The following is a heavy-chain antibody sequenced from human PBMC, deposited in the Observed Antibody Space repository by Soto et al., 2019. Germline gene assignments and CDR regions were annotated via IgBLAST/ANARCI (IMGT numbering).Heavy chain of an antibody. V-gene: IGHV3-30-3*01. Sequence: QVQLVESGGGVVQPGRSLRLSCAASGFTFSSYAMHWVRQAPGKGLEWVAVISYDGSNKYYADSVKGRFTITRDNSKNTLYLQMNSLRAEDTAVYYCARDPQFLEWLTLDYWGQGTLVTVSS. CDR3: ARDPQFLEWLTLDY. D-gene: IGHD3-3*01. CDR2: ISYDGSNK. J-gene: IGHJ4*02. CDR1: GFTFSSYA.